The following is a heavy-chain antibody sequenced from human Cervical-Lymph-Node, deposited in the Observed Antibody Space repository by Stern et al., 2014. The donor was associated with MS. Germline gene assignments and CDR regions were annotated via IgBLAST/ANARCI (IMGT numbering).Heavy chain of an antibody. CDR3: AREGIPGAGGTFDN. J-gene: IGHJ4*02. V-gene: IGHV1-69*01. Sequence: VQLVESGAEVKKPGSSVKVSCKVSGGTFSSYTLNWVRQAPGQGLEWMGGIIPIFATKNYPQRFQGKVTITADGSTSTTYLEVSSLTSEDTAVYYCAREGIPGAGGTFDNWGQGTLVIVSS. D-gene: IGHD1-26*01. CDR2: IIPIFATK. CDR1: GGTFSSYT.